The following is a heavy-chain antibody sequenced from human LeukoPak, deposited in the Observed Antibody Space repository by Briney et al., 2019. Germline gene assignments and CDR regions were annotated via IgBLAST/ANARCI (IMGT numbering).Heavy chain of an antibody. CDR2: IRSKANSYAT. CDR1: GFTFTGSA. D-gene: IGHD3-9*01. CDR3: TPSLYDILTGSDY. V-gene: IGHV3-73*01. Sequence: GGSLRLSCAASGFTFTGSAMHWVRQASGKGLEWVGRIRSKANSYATAYAASVKGRFTISREDSKNTAYLQMNSLKTEDTAVYYCTPSLYDILTGSDYWGQGTLVTVSS. J-gene: IGHJ4*02.